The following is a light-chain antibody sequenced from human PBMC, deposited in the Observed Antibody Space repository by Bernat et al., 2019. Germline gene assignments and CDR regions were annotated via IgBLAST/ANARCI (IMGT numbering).Light chain of an antibody. CDR1: SNNVGNEG. CDR3: SAWDSSLTAWV. CDR2: RNN. J-gene: IGLJ3*02. V-gene: IGLV10-54*01. Sequence: QAGLTQPPSVSKGLRQTATLTCTGNSNNVGNEGATWLQQHQGHPPKLLSYRNNNRPSGIPGRLSASRSGNTASLTITGLQPEDEAEYYCSAWDSSLTAWVFGGGTELT.